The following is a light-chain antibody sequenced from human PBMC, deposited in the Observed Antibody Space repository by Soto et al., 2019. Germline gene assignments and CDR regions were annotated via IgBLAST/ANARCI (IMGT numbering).Light chain of an antibody. CDR3: SSYTSSSTLV. Sequence: QSALTQPASVYGSPGQSITIYCTGTSSDVGGYNYVSWYQQHPGKAHKLMIYDVSNRPSGVSNRFSGSKSGNTASLTISGLQAEDEADYYCSSYTSSSTLVFGGGTKVTVL. V-gene: IGLV2-14*01. J-gene: IGLJ2*01. CDR1: SSDVGGYNY. CDR2: DVS.